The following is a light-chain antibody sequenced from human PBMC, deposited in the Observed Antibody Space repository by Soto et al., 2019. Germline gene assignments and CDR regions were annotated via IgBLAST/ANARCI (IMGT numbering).Light chain of an antibody. CDR2: DGS. V-gene: IGKV1-33*01. CDR1: QDISNS. CDR3: QQHENLPPT. Sequence: DVQRTQSPSSLSASVEDRVSFTCQASQDISNSFNWYQQKTGRAPKFLIYDGSNLETGVPSRFSGSGSGTDFTFNISSLQPEDIATYYCQQHENLPPTFGGGTKVDIK. J-gene: IGKJ4*01.